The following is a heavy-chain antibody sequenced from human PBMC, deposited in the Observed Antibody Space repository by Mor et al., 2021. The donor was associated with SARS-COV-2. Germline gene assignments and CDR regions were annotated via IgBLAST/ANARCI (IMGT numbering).Heavy chain of an antibody. D-gene: IGHD3-22*01. CDR2: IYTSGST. Sequence: QPAGKGLEWIGLIYTSGSTNYNPSLKSRVTISVDTSKNQFSLKLSSVTAADTAVYYCARAVFDSSGYYYVPRGNWFDPWGQGTLVTVS. V-gene: IGHV4-61*02. J-gene: IGHJ5*02. CDR3: ARAVFDSSGYYYVPRGNWFDP.